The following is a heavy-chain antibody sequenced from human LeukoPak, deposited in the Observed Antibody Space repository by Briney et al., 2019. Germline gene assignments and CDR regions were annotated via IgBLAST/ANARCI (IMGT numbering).Heavy chain of an antibody. CDR3: ARGYSYIDY. Sequence: GGSLRLSCAASGFTFSNYWMSWVRQAPGKGLEWVANIKQDGSEKYYVDSVKGRFTISRDNAENSLYLQMNSLRAEDTAVYYCARGYSYIDYWGQGTLVTASS. CDR2: IKQDGSEK. CDR1: GFTFSNYW. V-gene: IGHV3-7*04. J-gene: IGHJ4*02. D-gene: IGHD1-1*01.